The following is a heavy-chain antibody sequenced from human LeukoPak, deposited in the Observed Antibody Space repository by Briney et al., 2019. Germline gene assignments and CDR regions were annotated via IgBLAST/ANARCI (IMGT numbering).Heavy chain of an antibody. V-gene: IGHV6-1*01. D-gene: IGHD6-13*01. CDR3: ARVPRIAAAGTAGYFDY. J-gene: IGHJ4*02. CDR2: TYYRSKWYN. Sequence: SQTLSLTCAISGDTVSSNSAAWNWIRQSPSRGLEWLGRTYYRSKWYNEYAVSVKSRITINPDTSKSQFSLRLSSVTAADTAVYYCARVPRIAAAGTAGYFDYWGQGTLVTVSS. CDR1: GDTVSSNSAA.